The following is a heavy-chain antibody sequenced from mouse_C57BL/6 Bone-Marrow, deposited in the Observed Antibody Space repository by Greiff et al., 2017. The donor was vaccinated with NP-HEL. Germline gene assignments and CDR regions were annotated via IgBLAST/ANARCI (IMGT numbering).Heavy chain of an antibody. CDR1: GFRFNTYA. CDR3: VRHRSYWYFDV. CDR2: IRSKSNNYAT. J-gene: IGHJ1*03. V-gene: IGHV10-1*01. Sequence: EVQLVESGGGLVQPKGSLKLSCAASGFRFNTYAMNWVRQAPGKGLEWVARIRSKSNNYATYYADSVKDRFTISRDDSESMLYLQMNNLKTEDTAMYYCVRHRSYWYFDVWGTGTTVTVSS.